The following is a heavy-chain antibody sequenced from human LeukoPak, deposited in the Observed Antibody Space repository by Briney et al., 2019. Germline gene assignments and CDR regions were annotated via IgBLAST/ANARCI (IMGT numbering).Heavy chain of an antibody. CDR1: GFTFSSYS. V-gene: IGHV3-21*04. J-gene: IGHJ3*02. CDR3: ARGKPYYYDSSGYPDAFDI. D-gene: IGHD3-22*01. CDR2: ISSSSSYI. Sequence: GGSLRLSCAASGFTFSSYSMNWVRQAPGKGLEWVSPISSSSSYIYYADSVKGRFTISRDNAKNSLYLQMNSLRAEDTAVYYCARGKPYYYDSSGYPDAFDIWGQGTMVTVSS.